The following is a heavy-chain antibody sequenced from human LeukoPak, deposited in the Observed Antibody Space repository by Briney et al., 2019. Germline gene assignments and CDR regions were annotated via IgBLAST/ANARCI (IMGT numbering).Heavy chain of an antibody. CDR1: GFTFSSYG. CDR2: IRYDGSNK. CDR3: AKDRVDCSSTSCLYYYYYYMDV. Sequence: PGGSLRISCAAPGFTFSSYGMHWVRQAPGKGLEWVAFIRYDGSNKYYADSVKGRFTISRDNSKNTLYLQMNSLRAEDTAVYYCAKDRVDCSSTSCLYYYYYYMDVWGKGTTVTVSS. V-gene: IGHV3-30*02. J-gene: IGHJ6*03. D-gene: IGHD2-2*01.